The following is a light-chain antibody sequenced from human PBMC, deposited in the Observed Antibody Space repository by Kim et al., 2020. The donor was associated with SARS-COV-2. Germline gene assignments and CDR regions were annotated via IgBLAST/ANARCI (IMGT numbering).Light chain of an antibody. CDR1: SLRSYY. V-gene: IGLV3-19*01. J-gene: IGLJ3*02. CDR3: NSRDSNGNHR. Sequence: SSELTQDPAVSVALGQTVRITCQGDSLRSYYASWYQQKPGQAPVLVIYGKNNRPSGIPDRFSGSSSGNTASLTITGAQTEDEADYYCNSRDSNGNHRFGG. CDR2: GKN.